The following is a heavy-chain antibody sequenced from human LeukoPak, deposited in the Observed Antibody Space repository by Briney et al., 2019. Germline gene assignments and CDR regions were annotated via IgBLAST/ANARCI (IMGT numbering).Heavy chain of an antibody. CDR3: AREGASSSFGY. CDR2: LYSGGNT. V-gene: IGHV3-53*01. CDR1: GFTVSSNY. J-gene: IGHJ4*02. D-gene: IGHD6-13*01. Sequence: PGGSLRLSCVVSGFTVSSNYMSWVRQAPGKGLEWVSVLYSGGNTYHADSVKGRFTISRDNSKNTLYLQMNSPRAEDTAVYYCAREGASSSFGYWGQGTLVTVSS.